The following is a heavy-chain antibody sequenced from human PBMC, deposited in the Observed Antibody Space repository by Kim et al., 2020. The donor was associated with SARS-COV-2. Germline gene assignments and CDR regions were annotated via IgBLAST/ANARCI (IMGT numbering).Heavy chain of an antibody. V-gene: IGHV4-34*01. CDR3: ARGAPPYGYCSSTSCYARRKNWFDP. CDR2: INHSGST. Sequence: SETLSLTCAVYGGSFSGYYWSWIRQPPGKGLEWIGEINHSGSTNYNPSLKSRVTISVDTSKNQFSLKLSSVTAADTAVYYCARGAPPYGYCSSTSCYARRKNWFDPGGQGTLVTVSS. J-gene: IGHJ5*02. D-gene: IGHD2-2*03. CDR1: GGSFSGYY.